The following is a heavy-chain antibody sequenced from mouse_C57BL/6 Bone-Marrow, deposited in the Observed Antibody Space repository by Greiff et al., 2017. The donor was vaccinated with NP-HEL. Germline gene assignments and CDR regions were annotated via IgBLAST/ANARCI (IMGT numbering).Heavy chain of an antibody. J-gene: IGHJ3*01. CDR1: GYAFTNYL. CDR2: INPGSGGT. D-gene: IGHD2-1*01. Sequence: VQLQESGAELVRPGTSVKVSCKASGYAFTNYLIEWVKQRPGQGLEWIGVINPGSGGTNYNEKFKGKATLTADKSSSTAYMQLSSLTSEDSAVYFCARWEGNLGDWFAYWGQGTLVTVSA. CDR3: ARWEGNLGDWFAY. V-gene: IGHV1-54*01.